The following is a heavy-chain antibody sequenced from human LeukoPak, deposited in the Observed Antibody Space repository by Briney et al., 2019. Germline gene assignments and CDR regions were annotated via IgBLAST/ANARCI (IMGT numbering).Heavy chain of an antibody. CDR1: GFTVSSYW. D-gene: IGHD2-2*01. Sequence: GGSLRLSCVGSGFTVSSYWMHWVRQAPGKGPVWVSHISSDGTNTGYADSVKGRFTISRDNSKNTLYLQMNSLRAEDTAVYYCAASLPNIVVVPATKGPFGYWGQGALVTVSS. CDR3: AASLPNIVVVPATKGPFGY. CDR2: ISSDGTNT. J-gene: IGHJ4*02. V-gene: IGHV3-74*01.